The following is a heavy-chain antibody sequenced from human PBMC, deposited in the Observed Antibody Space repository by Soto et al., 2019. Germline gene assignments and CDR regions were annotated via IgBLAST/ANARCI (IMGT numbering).Heavy chain of an antibody. J-gene: IGHJ5*02. CDR3: ARDEYNNGRNWLNP. CDR2: ISTYNGNT. V-gene: IGHV1-18*01. D-gene: IGHD2-8*01. Sequence: QVELVQSGPEVKKPGASVKVSCKASGYSFSNSGFSWMRQAPGQGLEWMGWISTYNGNTNYAQKFQGRLSMTRDTSMTTAFMDLTTLRSDDTAVYYCARDEYNNGRNWLNPWGQGTLVTVTS. CDR1: GYSFSNSG.